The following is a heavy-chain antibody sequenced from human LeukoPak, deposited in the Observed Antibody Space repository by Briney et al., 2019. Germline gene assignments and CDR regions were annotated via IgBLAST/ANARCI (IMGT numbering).Heavy chain of an antibody. CDR2: SSGSGDST. D-gene: IGHD2-15*01. CDR1: GFTFSSYA. CDR3: AKEPSCSGGNCYYFDN. V-gene: IGHV3-23*01. Sequence: PGGSLRLSCAASGFTFSSYAMSWVRPAPGQGLEWVSGSSGSGDSTYYADSVKGRFTISRDNSKNTVDLQMNSLRAEDTAIYYCAKEPSCSGGNCYYFDNWGQGTLVTVSS. J-gene: IGHJ4*02.